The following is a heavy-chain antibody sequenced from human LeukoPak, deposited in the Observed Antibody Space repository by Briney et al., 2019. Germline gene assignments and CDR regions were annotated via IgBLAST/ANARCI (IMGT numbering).Heavy chain of an antibody. Sequence: PGGSLRLSCAASGFTFSSYWMSWVRQAPGKGLEWVSSISSSSSYIYYADSVKGRFTISRDNAKNSLYLQMNSLRAEDTAVYYCAGNYDFSDAFDIWGQGTMVTVSS. CDR3: AGNYDFSDAFDI. D-gene: IGHD3-3*01. CDR2: ISSSSSYI. CDR1: GFTFSSYW. J-gene: IGHJ3*02. V-gene: IGHV3-21*01.